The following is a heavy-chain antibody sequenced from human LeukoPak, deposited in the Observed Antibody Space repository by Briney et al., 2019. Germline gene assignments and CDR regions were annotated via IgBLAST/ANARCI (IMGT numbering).Heavy chain of an antibody. Sequence: SETLSLTCAVYGASFSGYYWSWIRQPPGKGLEWIGEINHSGSTNYNPSLKSRVTISVDTSKNQFSLKLSSVTAADTAVYYCAREGGGFDFWGQGTLVTVSS. V-gene: IGHV4-34*01. CDR1: GASFSGYY. D-gene: IGHD3-16*01. CDR3: AREGGGFDF. CDR2: INHSGST. J-gene: IGHJ4*02.